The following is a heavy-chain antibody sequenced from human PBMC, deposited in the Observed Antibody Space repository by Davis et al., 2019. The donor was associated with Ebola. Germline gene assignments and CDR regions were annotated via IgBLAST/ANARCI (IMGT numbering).Heavy chain of an antibody. D-gene: IGHD3-10*01. Sequence: GESLKTSCAASGFIFSNYEMNWVRQAPGKGLEWVSYISSSGSTIYYADSVKGRFTISRDNAKNSLYLQMNSLRAEDTAVYYCTRPGLRGGWFDPWGQGTLVTVSS. CDR2: ISSSGSTI. CDR1: GFIFSNYE. CDR3: TRPGLRGGWFDP. J-gene: IGHJ5*02. V-gene: IGHV3-48*03.